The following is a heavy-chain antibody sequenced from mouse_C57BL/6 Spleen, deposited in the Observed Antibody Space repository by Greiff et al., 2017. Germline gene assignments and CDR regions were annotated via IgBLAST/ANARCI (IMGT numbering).Heavy chain of an antibody. CDR3: ARRDYYGSSSLTFDY. CDR1: GYAFTNYL. J-gene: IGHJ2*01. D-gene: IGHD1-1*01. CDR2: INPGSGGT. Sequence: VKLQQSGAELVRPGTSVKVSCKASGYAFTNYLIEWVKQRPGQGLEWIGVINPGSGGTNYNENFKGKATLTADKSASTAYMQLSSLTSEDSAVYFCARRDYYGSSSLTFDYWGQGTTLTVSS. V-gene: IGHV1-54*01.